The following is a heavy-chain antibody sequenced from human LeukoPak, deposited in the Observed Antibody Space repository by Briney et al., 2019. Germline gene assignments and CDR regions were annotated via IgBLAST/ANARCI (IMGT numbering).Heavy chain of an antibody. Sequence: ASVKVSCKASGYTFTSYYMHWVRQAPEQGLEWMGIINPSGGSTSYAQKFQGRVTMTRDTSTSTVYMELSSLRSEDTAVYYCARDLGGSGYSYGFFDYWGQGTLVTVSS. J-gene: IGHJ4*02. CDR2: INPSGGST. CDR1: GYTFTSYY. D-gene: IGHD5-18*01. V-gene: IGHV1-46*01. CDR3: ARDLGGSGYSYGFFDY.